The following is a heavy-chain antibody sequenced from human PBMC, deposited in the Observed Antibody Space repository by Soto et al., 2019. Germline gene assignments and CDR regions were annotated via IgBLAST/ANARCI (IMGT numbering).Heavy chain of an antibody. D-gene: IGHD3-9*01. Sequence: GGSLRLSCAASGFTFSSYGMHWVRQAPGKGLEWVAVISYDGSNKYYADSVKGRFTISRDNSKNTLYLQMDSLRAEDTAVYYCAVLRTTTTYYDILTGLYYGMDVWGQGTTVTVSS. CDR2: ISYDGSNK. CDR3: AVLRTTTTYYDILTGLYYGMDV. V-gene: IGHV3-30*03. CDR1: GFTFSSYG. J-gene: IGHJ6*02.